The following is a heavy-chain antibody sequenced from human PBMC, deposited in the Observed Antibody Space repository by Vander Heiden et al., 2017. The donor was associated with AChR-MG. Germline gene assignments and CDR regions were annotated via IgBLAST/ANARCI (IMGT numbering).Heavy chain of an antibody. Sequence: EVQLLESGGGLVQPGGSPIPSCAAFGFIFSSNAMSWGRQAPGKGLGWVSVISGVGGSTCDADSVKGRFTISRDNSKNTLYLQMNSLRAEDTAVYYCAKDRSSQVVAATNYWGQGTLVTVSS. CDR2: ISGVGGST. V-gene: IGHV3-23*01. J-gene: IGHJ4*02. CDR1: GFIFSSNA. D-gene: IGHD2-15*01. CDR3: AKDRSSQVVAATNY.